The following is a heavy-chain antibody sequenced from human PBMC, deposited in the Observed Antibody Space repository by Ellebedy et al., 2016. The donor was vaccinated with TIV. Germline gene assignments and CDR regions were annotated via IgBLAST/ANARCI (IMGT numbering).Heavy chain of an antibody. J-gene: IGHJ4*02. CDR2: ISWNSGTT. Sequence: GGSLRLSXAASGFTFDDYAMHWVRQAPGKGLEWVSGISWNSGTTDYADFVKGRFTISRDNAKNSLYLQMNRLRADDTAFYYCARDLRITARDYYLDYWGQGTLDTVSS. V-gene: IGHV3-9*01. CDR1: GFTFDDYA. CDR3: ARDLRITARDYYLDY. D-gene: IGHD6-6*01.